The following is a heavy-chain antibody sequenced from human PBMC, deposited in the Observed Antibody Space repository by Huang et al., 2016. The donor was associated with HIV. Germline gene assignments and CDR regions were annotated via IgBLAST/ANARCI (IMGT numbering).Heavy chain of an antibody. CDR3: ARPIDYGDYVEAFDV. D-gene: IGHD4-17*01. J-gene: IGHJ3*01. CDR2: ICYSGST. CDR1: GASISKSSHC. Sequence: QLQLQESGPGLVKPSESLSLTCNVSGASISKSSHCWGWIRQPPGKGLEWIGSICYSGSTYYNPSLKSRVIISVDTSMNQFSLNLNSVTAADTAMYYCARPIDYGDYVEAFDVWGQGTMVTVSS. V-gene: IGHV4-39*01.